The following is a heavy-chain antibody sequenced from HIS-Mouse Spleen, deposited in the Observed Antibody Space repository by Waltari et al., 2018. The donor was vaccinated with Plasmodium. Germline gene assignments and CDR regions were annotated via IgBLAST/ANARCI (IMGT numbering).Heavy chain of an antibody. J-gene: IGHJ4*02. CDR2: ISYDGSNK. Sequence: QVQLVESGGGVVQPGRSLRLSCAASGFTFSSYGMQWVHQGTGKGLEWGAVISYDGSNKYEEEAGKGRFTISRDNSKNTLYLQMNSLRAEDTAVYYCAKEVLGYYDFWSRPDYWGQGTLVTVSS. V-gene: IGHV3-30*18. CDR3: AKEVLGYYDFWSRPDY. CDR1: GFTFSSYG. D-gene: IGHD3-3*01.